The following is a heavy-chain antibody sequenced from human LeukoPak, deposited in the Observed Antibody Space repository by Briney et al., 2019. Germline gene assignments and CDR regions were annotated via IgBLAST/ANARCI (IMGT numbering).Heavy chain of an antibody. V-gene: IGHV3-48*02. J-gene: IGHJ6*02. CDR1: GFTFTSYT. D-gene: IGHD6-6*01. Sequence: GGSLRLSCAASGFTFTSYTLNWVRQAPGKGLEWVSYITSNSAGIYYADSVKGRFTISRDNAKTSLYLQMNSLRDEDTAVYYCARGRGYSTSSTDMDVWGRGTTVIVSS. CDR3: ARGRGYSTSSTDMDV. CDR2: ITSNSAGI.